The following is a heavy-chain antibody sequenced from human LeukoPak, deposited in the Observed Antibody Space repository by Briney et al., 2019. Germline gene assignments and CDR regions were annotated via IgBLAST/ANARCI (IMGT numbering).Heavy chain of an antibody. CDR1: GESFSGYY. J-gene: IGHJ6*04. Sequence: SETLSLTCAASGESFSGYYWSWMRQPPGKGLEWIGEINHSRSAKYNPSIMSRVTTSVDKTTNKSSLKLSCVTGADTAVYYCARRTRGDCYCSGILYVGGKGTTVTVTS. CDR3: ARRTRGDCYCSGILYV. V-gene: IGHV4-34*01. D-gene: IGHD3-10*01. CDR2: INHSRSA.